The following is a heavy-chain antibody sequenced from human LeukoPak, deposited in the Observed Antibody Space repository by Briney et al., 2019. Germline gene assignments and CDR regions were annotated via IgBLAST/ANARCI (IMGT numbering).Heavy chain of an antibody. CDR3: ARDNSVGDNAWWFDP. CDR2: INPTGDST. Sequence: ASAKVSCKASGYTFTSYYMHWVRQAPGQGLEWMGLINPTGDSTGYAQKFQGRVTLTRDMSTSTDYMELSSLRSEDTAIYYCARDNSVGDNAWWFDPWGQGTLVTVSS. J-gene: IGHJ5*02. CDR1: GYTFTSYY. V-gene: IGHV1-46*01. D-gene: IGHD1-26*01.